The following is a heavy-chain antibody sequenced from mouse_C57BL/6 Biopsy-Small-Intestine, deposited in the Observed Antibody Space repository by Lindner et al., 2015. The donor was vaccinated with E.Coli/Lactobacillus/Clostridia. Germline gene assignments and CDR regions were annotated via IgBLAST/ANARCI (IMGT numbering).Heavy chain of an antibody. V-gene: IGHV1-80*01. CDR3: ARLIGFAY. J-gene: IGHJ3*01. D-gene: IGHD1-1*01. CDR1: GYAFSSFW. CDR2: IYPGDGDT. Sequence: VQLQESGAELVKPGASVKIACKGSGYAFSSFWMNWVKQRPGKGLEWIGQIYPGDGDTNYNGKFKDKATLTADKSSSTAYMQLSSLTSEDSAVYFCARLIGFAYWGQGDSGHCLC.